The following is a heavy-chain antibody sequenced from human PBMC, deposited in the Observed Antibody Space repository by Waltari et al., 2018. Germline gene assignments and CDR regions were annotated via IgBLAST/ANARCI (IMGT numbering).Heavy chain of an antibody. J-gene: IGHJ3*02. CDR3: ARDILTGVDACDI. D-gene: IGHD3-9*01. V-gene: IGHV4-38-2*02. CDR1: GYSISSGYY. CDR2: IYHSGST. Sequence: QVQLQESGPGLVKPSETLSLTCAVSGYSISSGYYWGWIRQPPGKGLEWIGSIYHSGSTYYTPARKSRVTISVDTSKNQFSLKLSSVTAADTAVYYCARDILTGVDACDIWGQGTMVTVSS.